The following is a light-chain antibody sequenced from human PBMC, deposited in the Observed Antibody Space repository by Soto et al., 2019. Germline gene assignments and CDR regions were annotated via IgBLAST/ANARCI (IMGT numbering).Light chain of an antibody. V-gene: IGKV3-15*01. Sequence: EIGMSQSPATLSVSKGERATLSCRASQSVSSNLAWYQQTPGQAPRLLMYGASTRAPGIPARFSGSGSGTEFTLTISSLQSEDFAVYYCPQYDNWPRTFAQRTKVDVK. CDR1: QSVSSN. CDR2: GAS. J-gene: IGKJ1*01. CDR3: PQYDNWPRT.